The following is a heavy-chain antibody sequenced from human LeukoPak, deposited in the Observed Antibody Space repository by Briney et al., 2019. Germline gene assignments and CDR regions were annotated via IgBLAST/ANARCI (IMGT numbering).Heavy chain of an antibody. CDR3: ARVLRFLEWLSFDAFDI. Sequence: GGSLRLSCAASGFTVSSNYMSWVRQAPGKGLEWVSVIYSGGSTYYADSVKGRFTISRDNSKNTLYLQMNSLRAEDTAVYYCARVLRFLEWLSFDAFDIWGQGTMVTVSS. CDR2: IYSGGST. D-gene: IGHD3-3*01. J-gene: IGHJ3*02. CDR1: GFTVSSNY. V-gene: IGHV3-53*01.